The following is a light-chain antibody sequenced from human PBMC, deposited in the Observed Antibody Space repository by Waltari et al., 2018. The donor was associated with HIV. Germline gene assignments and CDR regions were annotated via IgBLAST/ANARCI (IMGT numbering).Light chain of an antibody. J-gene: IGLJ3*02. Sequence: YVLNQPTSVSVAPGKTASITCEAANIGSKGVHWYQQKPGQAPILVIYYDSDRPSGIPGRFSGSNSGNTATLTISRVEAGDEADYYCQVWHISTDHWVFGAGTKLTVV. V-gene: IGLV3-21*04. CDR3: QVWHISTDHWV. CDR2: YDS. CDR1: NIGSKG.